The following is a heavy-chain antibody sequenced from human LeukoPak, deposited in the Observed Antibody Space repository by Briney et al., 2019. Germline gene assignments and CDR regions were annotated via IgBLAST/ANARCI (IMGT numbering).Heavy chain of an antibody. V-gene: IGHV3-30*18. CDR1: GFTFSSYT. Sequence: GGSLRLSCVASGFTFSSYTMNWVRQAPGKGLEWVAVISYDGSNKYYADSVKGRFTISRDNSKNTLYLQMNSLRAEDTAVYYCAKDPVATEPLRLTGFDYWGQGTLVTVSS. CDR3: AKDPVATEPLRLTGFDY. J-gene: IGHJ4*02. D-gene: IGHD5-12*01. CDR2: ISYDGSNK.